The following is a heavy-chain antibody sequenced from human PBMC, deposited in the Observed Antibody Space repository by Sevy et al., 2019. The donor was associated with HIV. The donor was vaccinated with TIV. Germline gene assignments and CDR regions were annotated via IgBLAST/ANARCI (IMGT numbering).Heavy chain of an antibody. D-gene: IGHD3-10*01. Sequence: GGSLRLSCGASGFTFSTYWMSWVRQAPGKGLEWVANINQDGSQKYYVDSVKGRFTISKDNAKNSLYLQMSSLRAEDTAVYHCARDFHGGPDYWGQGTLVSVSS. V-gene: IGHV3-7*01. CDR2: INQDGSQK. CDR1: GFTFSTYW. J-gene: IGHJ4*02. CDR3: ARDFHGGPDY.